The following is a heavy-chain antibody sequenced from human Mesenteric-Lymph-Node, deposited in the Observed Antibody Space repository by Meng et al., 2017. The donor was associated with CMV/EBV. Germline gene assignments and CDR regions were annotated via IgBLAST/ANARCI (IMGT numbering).Heavy chain of an antibody. CDR2: INSDGSST. J-gene: IGHJ6*02. CDR3: ATTYHCSSTSCYGSFNYYYYGMDV. V-gene: IGHV3-74*01. Sequence: MHWVRQAPGKGLVWVSRINSDGSSTSYADSVKGRFTISRDNAKNTLYLQMNSQRAEDTAVYYCATTYHCSSTSCYGSFNYYYYGMDVWGQGTTVTVSS. D-gene: IGHD2-2*01.